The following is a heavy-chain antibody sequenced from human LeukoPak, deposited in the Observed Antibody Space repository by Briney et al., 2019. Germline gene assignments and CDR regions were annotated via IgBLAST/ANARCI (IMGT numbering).Heavy chain of an antibody. CDR1: GGSISSYY. CDR2: IYTSGST. CDR3: ARKDGDY. V-gene: IGHV4-4*07. Sequence: SETLSLTCTVSGGSISSYYWSWIRQPAGRGLEWIGLIYTSGSTLYNPSLQSRVAMSVDVTKNQLSLKLNYVTAADAATYYCARKDGDYWGQGTLVTVSS. D-gene: IGHD6-6*01. J-gene: IGHJ4*02.